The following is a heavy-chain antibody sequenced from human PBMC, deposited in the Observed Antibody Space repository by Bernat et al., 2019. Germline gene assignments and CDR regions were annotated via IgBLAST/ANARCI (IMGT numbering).Heavy chain of an antibody. CDR1: GFTVSSNY. CDR3: ASEFTYYYGSGSYGDAFDI. D-gene: IGHD3-10*01. V-gene: IGHV3-53*05. Sequence: EVQLVETGGGLIQPGGSLRLSCAASGFTVSSNYMSCVRQAPGKGLEWVSVIYSGGSTYYADSVKGRFTISRDNSKNTLYLQMNSLRAEDTAVYYCASEFTYYYGSGSYGDAFDIWGQGTMVTVSS. J-gene: IGHJ3*02. CDR2: IYSGGST.